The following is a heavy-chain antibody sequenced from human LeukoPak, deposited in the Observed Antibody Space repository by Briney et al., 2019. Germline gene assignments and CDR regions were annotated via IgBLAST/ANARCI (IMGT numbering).Heavy chain of an antibody. CDR1: GGSISTYF. J-gene: IGHJ5*02. CDR2: VYYNGNT. D-gene: IGHD6-13*01. Sequence: PSETLSLTCTVSGGSISTYFWNWSRQPPGKGLEWIGYVYYNGNTNYNPTLKSRLTISVDTSTNQFSLKLTSVTAEDTAAYYCVRDRAAAGGWLDPWGQGALVTVSS. CDR3: VRDRAAAGGWLDP. V-gene: IGHV4-59*01.